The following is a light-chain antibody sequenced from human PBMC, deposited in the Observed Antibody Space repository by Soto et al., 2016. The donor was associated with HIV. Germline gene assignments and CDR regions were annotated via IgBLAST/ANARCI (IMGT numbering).Light chain of an antibody. J-gene: IGLJ2*01. V-gene: IGLV3-1*01. CDR2: QDN. Sequence: SYELTQPPSVSVSPGQTASITCFGDKLGDKYVCWYQQKPGQSPVQVIYQDNKRPSGIPERFSGSNSGNTATLTISGTQAMDEADYYCQAWDNSTGVFGGGTKLTVL. CDR1: KLGDKY. CDR3: QAWDNSTGV.